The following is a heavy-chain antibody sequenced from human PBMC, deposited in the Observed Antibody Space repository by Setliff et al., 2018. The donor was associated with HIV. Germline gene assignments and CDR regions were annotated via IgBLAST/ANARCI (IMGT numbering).Heavy chain of an antibody. CDR2: IYYSGST. CDR1: GGSISSHY. CDR3: ARGGTSSNWFRA. J-gene: IGHJ5*02. D-gene: IGHD2-2*01. Sequence: PSETLSLTCTVSGGSISSHYWSWIRQPPGKGLEWIGSIYYSGSTNYNPSLKSRVTISVDTSKNQFSLKLTSVTAADTAVYYCARGGTSSNWFRAWGQGTLVTVSS. V-gene: IGHV4-59*08.